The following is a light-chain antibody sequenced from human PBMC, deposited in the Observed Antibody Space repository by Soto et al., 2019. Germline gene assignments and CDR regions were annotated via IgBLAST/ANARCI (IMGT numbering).Light chain of an antibody. V-gene: IGKV1-5*01. CDR3: QAYNSYSIT. J-gene: IGKJ5*01. Sequence: DIQMTQSPSTLSASVGDRVTITCRASQSISSWLAWYQQKPGKAPKLLIYDASSLESGVPSRFSGSGSGTEFTLTISSLQPDDFATYYCQAYNSYSITFGQGTRLEIK. CDR2: DAS. CDR1: QSISSW.